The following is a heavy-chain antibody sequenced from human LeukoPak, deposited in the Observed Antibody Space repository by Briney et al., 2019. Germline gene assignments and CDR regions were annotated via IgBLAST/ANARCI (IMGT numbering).Heavy chain of an antibody. CDR1: GGTFSSYA. V-gene: IGHV1-69*01. D-gene: IGHD1-1*01. CDR3: ASWRRYNWNDEFDY. CDR2: IIPIFGTA. J-gene: IGHJ4*02. Sequence: SVKVSCKASGGTFSSYAISWVREAPGQGLEWMGGIIPIFGTANYAQKFQGRVTITADESTSTAYMELSSLRSEDTAVYYCASWRRYNWNDEFDYWGQGTLVTVSS.